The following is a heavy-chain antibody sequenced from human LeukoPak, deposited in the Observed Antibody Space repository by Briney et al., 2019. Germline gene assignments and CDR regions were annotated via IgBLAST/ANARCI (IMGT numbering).Heavy chain of an antibody. V-gene: IGHV3-23*01. CDR3: AKGDIDSSGYYYPSPTPHY. D-gene: IGHD3-22*01. J-gene: IGHJ4*02. CDR1: GFTSSSYA. CDR2: ISGSGGST. Sequence: GGSLRLSCAASGFTSSSYAMSWVRQAPGKGLEWVSAISGSGGSTYYADSVKGRFTISRDNSKNTLYLQMNSLRAEDTAVYYCAKGDIDSSGYYYPSPTPHYWGQGTLVTVSS.